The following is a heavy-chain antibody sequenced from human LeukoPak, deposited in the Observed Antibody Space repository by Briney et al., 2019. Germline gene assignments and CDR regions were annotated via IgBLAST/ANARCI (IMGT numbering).Heavy chain of an antibody. CDR2: IYYSGST. V-gene: IGHV4-61*01. D-gene: IGHD5-12*01. CDR3: AREIVATY. J-gene: IGHJ4*02. Sequence: SETLSPTCTVSGGSISSSSYYWSWIRQPPGKGLEWIGYIYYSGSTNYNPSLKSRVTISVDTSKNQFSLKLSSVTAADTAVYYCAREIVATYWGQGTLVTVSS. CDR1: GGSISSSSYY.